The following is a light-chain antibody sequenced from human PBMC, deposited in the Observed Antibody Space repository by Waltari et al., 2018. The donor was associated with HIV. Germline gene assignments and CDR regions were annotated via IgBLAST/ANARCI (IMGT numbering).Light chain of an antibody. J-gene: IGLJ2*01. V-gene: IGLV7-46*01. CDR3: LLSYSGARV. Sequence: SPGGTVTLTCGSSTGAVTSGHYPYWFQQQPGQAPRTLLFDTSNKHSWTPARFSGSLLGGKAALTLSGAQPEDEAEYYCLLSYSGARVFGGGTKLTVL. CDR1: TGAVTSGHY. CDR2: DTS.